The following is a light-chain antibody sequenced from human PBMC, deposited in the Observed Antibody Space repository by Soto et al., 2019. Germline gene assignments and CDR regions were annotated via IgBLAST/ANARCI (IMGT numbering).Light chain of an antibody. Sequence: DIVLTQSPGTLSLSPGERSTLSCMASQSVSSSYLAWYQQKPGQAPRLLIYDASSRATGVPARFSGSGSGTDFTLTISSLEPEDFAVYYCHHRGKGITFGQGTRLEIK. CDR1: QSVSSSY. CDR2: DAS. J-gene: IGKJ5*01. V-gene: IGKV3D-20*02. CDR3: HHRGKGIT.